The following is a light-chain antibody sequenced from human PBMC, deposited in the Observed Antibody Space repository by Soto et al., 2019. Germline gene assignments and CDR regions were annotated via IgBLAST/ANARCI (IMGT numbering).Light chain of an antibody. J-gene: IGLJ2*01. CDR3: CSYAGSNNLV. V-gene: IGLV2-8*01. CDR1: TSDVGGYNF. Sequence: QSVLSQPPSASGSPGQSVTISCTGSTSDVGGYNFVSWYQHHPGKAPKLMIYEVIKRPSGVPDRFSGSKSGNTASLTVSGLQAEDEADYYCCSYAGSNNLVFGGGTKLTVL. CDR2: EVI.